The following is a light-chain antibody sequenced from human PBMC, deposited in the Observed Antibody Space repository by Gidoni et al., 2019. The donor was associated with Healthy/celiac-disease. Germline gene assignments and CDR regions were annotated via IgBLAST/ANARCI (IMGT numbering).Light chain of an antibody. CDR3: QAWDSSTVV. J-gene: IGLJ2*01. V-gene: IGLV3-1*01. Sequence: SYALTQPPSVSLSPGQTASITCSGAKLGDKYACWYQQKPGQSPVLVIYQDSKRPSRIPERFSGSNSGNTATLTISGTQAMDEADYYCQAWDSSTVVFGGGTKLTVL. CDR1: KLGDKY. CDR2: QDS.